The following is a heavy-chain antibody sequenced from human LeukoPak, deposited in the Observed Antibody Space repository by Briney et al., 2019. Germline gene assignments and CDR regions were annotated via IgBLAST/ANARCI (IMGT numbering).Heavy chain of an antibody. V-gene: IGHV1-8*01. J-gene: IGHJ4*02. CDR2: MNPNSGNT. D-gene: IGHD5-18*01. CDR1: GYTFTSYD. Sequence: ASVKVSCKASGYTFTSYDINWVRQATGQGLEWMRWMNPNSGNTGYAQKFQGRVTMTRNTSISTAYMELSSLRSEDTAVYYCARGQRWDTAMDGYWGQGTLVTVSS. CDR3: ARGQRWDTAMDGY.